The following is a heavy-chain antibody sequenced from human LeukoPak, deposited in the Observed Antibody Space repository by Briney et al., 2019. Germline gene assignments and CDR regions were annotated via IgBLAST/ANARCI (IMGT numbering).Heavy chain of an antibody. V-gene: IGHV3-7*01. Sequence: GGSLRLSCAASGFSLSQSWMNWVRQAPGKGLEWVASINKDGSQIFYIDSVKRRFDIPRDNAKNSLYLQLDSLRAEDTALYYCLRDGPAMLDFDYWGQGALVIVSS. CDR2: INKDGSQI. D-gene: IGHD3-16*01. J-gene: IGHJ4*02. CDR1: GFSLSQSW. CDR3: LRDGPAMLDFDY.